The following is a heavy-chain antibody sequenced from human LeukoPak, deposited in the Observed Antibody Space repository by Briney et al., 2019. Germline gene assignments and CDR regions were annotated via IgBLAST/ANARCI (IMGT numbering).Heavy chain of an antibody. D-gene: IGHD5-18*01. V-gene: IGHV5-51*01. Sequence: NLGESLKISCKGSGYSFTSYWIGWVRQMPRKGREWMGIIYPGDSDTRYRPSFQGQVTISADKSISTAYLQWSSLKASDTAMYYCARSRWIPQYYFDYWGQGTLVTVSS. J-gene: IGHJ4*02. CDR1: GYSFTSYW. CDR2: IYPGDSDT. CDR3: ARSRWIPQYYFDY.